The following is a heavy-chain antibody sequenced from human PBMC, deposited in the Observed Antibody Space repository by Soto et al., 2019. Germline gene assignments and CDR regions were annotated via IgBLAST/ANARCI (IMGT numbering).Heavy chain of an antibody. Sequence: SGPTLVNPTQTLTLTCTFSGFSLSTSGVGVGWIRQPPGKALGWLALIYWNDDKRYSPSLKSRLTITKDTSKNQVVLTMTNMDPVDTATYYCAHRGSLVYYDVLTGYSDWGQGTLVTVS. V-gene: IGHV2-5*01. D-gene: IGHD3-9*01. CDR1: GFSLSTSGVG. CDR2: IYWNDDK. J-gene: IGHJ4*02. CDR3: AHRGSLVYYDVLTGYSD.